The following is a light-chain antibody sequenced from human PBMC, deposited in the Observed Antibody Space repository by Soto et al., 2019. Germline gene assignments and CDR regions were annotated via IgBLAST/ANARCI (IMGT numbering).Light chain of an antibody. Sequence: PGESATLSCTASQSVRSNSLAWYQQKPGQAPRLLMFGASGRATGTPPRFSGRGSGTDFILTISRLEPEDFAVYYCQQYGTSPLTFGGGTKVDI. V-gene: IGKV3-20*01. CDR1: QSVRSNS. J-gene: IGKJ4*01. CDR3: QQYGTSPLT. CDR2: GAS.